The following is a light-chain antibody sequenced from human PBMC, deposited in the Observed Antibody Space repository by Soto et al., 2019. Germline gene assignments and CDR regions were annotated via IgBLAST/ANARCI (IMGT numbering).Light chain of an antibody. CDR1: HSVSSD. J-gene: IGKJ5*01. V-gene: IGKV3-15*01. CDR2: GAS. Sequence: IGMTQSPATLSVSPGERATLSCRASHSVSSDLAWFQQKPGQAPRLLIYGASTRATGIPARFSGSGSGTEFTLTISSLQSEDFAVYYCQQYSTRPLTFGQGTRLEIK. CDR3: QQYSTRPLT.